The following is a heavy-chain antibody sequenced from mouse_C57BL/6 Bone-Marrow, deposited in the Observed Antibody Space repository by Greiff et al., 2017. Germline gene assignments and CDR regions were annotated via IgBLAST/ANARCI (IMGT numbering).Heavy chain of an antibody. D-gene: IGHD1-1*01. J-gene: IGHJ3*01. V-gene: IGHV1-75*01. CDR1: GYTFTDYY. CDR3: ARSYYGRRGAWFAY. Sequence: QVQLQQSGPELVKPGASVKISCKASGYTFTDYYINWVKQRPGQGLEWIGWIFPGSGSTYYNEKFKGKATLTVDKSSSTAYMLLSSLTSEDSAVYFCARSYYGRRGAWFAYWGQGTLVTVSA. CDR2: IFPGSGST.